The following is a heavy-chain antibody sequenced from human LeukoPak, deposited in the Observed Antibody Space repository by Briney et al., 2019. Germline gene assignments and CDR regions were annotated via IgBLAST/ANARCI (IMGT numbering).Heavy chain of an antibody. D-gene: IGHD1-26*01. Sequence: SETLSPTCTVSGGSINSYYWSWIRQPPGKGLEWIGYIYYTGSTHYNPSLRSRVTISVDTSKNQFSLKLSSVTAADTAVYYRARHDRTSGNYYDFDYWGQGTLVTVSS. J-gene: IGHJ4*02. CDR3: ARHDRTSGNYYDFDY. CDR1: GGSINSYY. V-gene: IGHV4-59*08. CDR2: IYYTGST.